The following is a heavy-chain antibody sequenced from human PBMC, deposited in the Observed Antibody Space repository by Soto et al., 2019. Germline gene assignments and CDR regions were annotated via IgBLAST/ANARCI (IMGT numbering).Heavy chain of an antibody. CDR2: ISSGGST. D-gene: IGHD3-10*01. CDR3: ERDHGDLADY. CDR1: ACTLSSNN. V-gene: IGHV3-66*01. J-gene: IGHJ4*02. Sequence: WSASACTLSSNNMTLVRVDPGKGLECGSVISSGGSTDYADSVKGRLTISRDNYKHPLSLQTNRLRAEDTFVYYCERDHGDLADYCGRGSLVTGSS.